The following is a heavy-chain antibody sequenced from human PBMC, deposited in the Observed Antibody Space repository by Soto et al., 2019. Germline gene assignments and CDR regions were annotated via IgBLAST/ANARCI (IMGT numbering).Heavy chain of an antibody. J-gene: IGHJ6*02. V-gene: IGHV1-18*01. D-gene: IGHD3-22*01. Sequence: ASVKVSCKASGYTFTSYGISWVRQAPGQGLEWMGWISAYNGNTNSAQKLQGRVTMTSDTSTSTAYMELRSLSSDDTAVYYCASDTYYYDRSGYPAKYYGMDVWGQGTTVTVSS. CDR3: ASDTYYYDRSGYPAKYYGMDV. CDR2: ISAYNGNT. CDR1: GYTFTSYG.